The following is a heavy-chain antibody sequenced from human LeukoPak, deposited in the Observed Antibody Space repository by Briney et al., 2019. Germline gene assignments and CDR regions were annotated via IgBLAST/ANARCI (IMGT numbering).Heavy chain of an antibody. J-gene: IGHJ4*02. Sequence: GGSLRLSCAVSGFTVSGNYMSWVRQAPGKGLEWVSVLYASGTTDYADSVKGRFTVSRDSSKNTLYLQMNSLRAEDTAVYYCAKNLAVPAARESWGQGTLVTVSS. CDR2: LYASGTT. CDR3: AKNLAVPAARES. D-gene: IGHD2-2*01. CDR1: GFTVSGNY. V-gene: IGHV3-53*01.